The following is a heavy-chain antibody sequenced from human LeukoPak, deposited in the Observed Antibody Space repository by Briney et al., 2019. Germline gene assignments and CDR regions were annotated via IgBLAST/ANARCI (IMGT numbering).Heavy chain of an antibody. D-gene: IGHD3-10*01. CDR1: GFTFSSYG. Sequence: GALRLSCGASGFTFSSYGMHWVRQSPGKGLEWVAFIRYDGSNKYYADSVKGRFTISRDNSKNTLYLQMNSLRAEDTAVYYCAKEMVRGVIRGVAYMDVWGKGTTVTISS. J-gene: IGHJ6*03. CDR2: IRYDGSNK. V-gene: IGHV3-30*02. CDR3: AKEMVRGVIRGVAYMDV.